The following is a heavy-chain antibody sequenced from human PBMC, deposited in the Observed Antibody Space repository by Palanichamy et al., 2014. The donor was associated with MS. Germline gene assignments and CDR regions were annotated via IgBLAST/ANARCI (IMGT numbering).Heavy chain of an antibody. CDR1: GFTFSSYA. CDR3: AKDPNSGLITMVRGVNGWFDP. Sequence: EVRLLESGGGLVQPGGSLRLSCAASGFTFSSYAMSWVRQAPGKGLEWVSAISGSGGSTYYADSVKGRFTISRDNSKNTLYLQMNSLRAEDTAAYYCAKDPNSGLITMVRGVNGWFDPWGQGTLVTVSS. V-gene: IGHV3-23*01. CDR2: ISGSGGST. D-gene: IGHD3-10*01. J-gene: IGHJ5*02.